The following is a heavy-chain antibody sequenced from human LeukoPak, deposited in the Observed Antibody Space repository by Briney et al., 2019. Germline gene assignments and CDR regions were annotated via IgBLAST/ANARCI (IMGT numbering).Heavy chain of an antibody. CDR1: GYTFTSYY. Sequence: ASVKVSCKASGYTFTSYYMHWVRRAPGQGLEWMGIINPSGGSTSYAQKFQGRVTMTRDTSTSTVYMELSSLRSEDTAVYYCARDNNRPGPITQEYDSSGYHDYWGQGTLVTVSS. D-gene: IGHD3-22*01. CDR2: INPSGGST. J-gene: IGHJ4*02. V-gene: IGHV1-46*01. CDR3: ARDNNRPGPITQEYDSSGYHDY.